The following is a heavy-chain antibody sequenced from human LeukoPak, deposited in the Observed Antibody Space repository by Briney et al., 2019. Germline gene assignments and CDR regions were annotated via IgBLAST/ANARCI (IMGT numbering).Heavy chain of an antibody. D-gene: IGHD3-22*01. CDR3: ARHIYDSGGYRIDT. J-gene: IGHJ5*02. CDR2: GT. CDR1: GASISSYY. Sequence: SETLSLTCTVSGASISSYYWSWIRQSPGKGLEWIGWGTKYNPSLKSRVTISSDTSKNQFSLKLSSVTAADTAVYYCARHIYDSGGYRIDTSGQGNLLTVSS. V-gene: IGHV4-59*08.